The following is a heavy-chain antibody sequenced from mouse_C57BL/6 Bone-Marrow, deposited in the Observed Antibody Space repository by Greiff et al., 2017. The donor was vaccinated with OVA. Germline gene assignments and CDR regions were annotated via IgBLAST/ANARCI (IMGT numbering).Heavy chain of an antibody. CDR3: AILDGGGNYVYYAMDY. J-gene: IGHJ4*01. CDR2: LSNLAYSI. V-gene: IGHV5-15*01. D-gene: IGHD2-1*01. Sequence: VQLKESGGGLVQPGGSLKLSCEASGFTFSDYGMAWVRQAPRKGPEWVAFLSNLAYSIYYADTVTGRFTIYRENSKNTLYLEMSLLMSDYTAMYYFAILDGGGNYVYYAMDYWGQGTSVPVSS. CDR1: GFTFSDYG.